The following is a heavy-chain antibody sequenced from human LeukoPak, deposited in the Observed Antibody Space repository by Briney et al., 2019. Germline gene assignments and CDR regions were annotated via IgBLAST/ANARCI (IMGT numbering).Heavy chain of an antibody. D-gene: IGHD1-26*01. J-gene: IGHJ4*02. V-gene: IGHV3-48*01. Sequence: GGSLRLSCAASGFTFSSYSMNWVRQAPGKGLEWVSCISSSSSTIYYADSVKGRFTISRDNAKNSLYLQMNSLRAEDTAVYYCAVTGSGSYYYPSGYWGQGTLVTVSS. CDR3: AVTGSGSYYYPSGY. CDR1: GFTFSSYS. CDR2: ISSSSSTI.